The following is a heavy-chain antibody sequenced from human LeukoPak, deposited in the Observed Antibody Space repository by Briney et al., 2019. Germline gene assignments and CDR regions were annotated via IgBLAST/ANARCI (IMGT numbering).Heavy chain of an antibody. J-gene: IGHJ5*02. Sequence: GGSLRLSCAASGFTFSGSSIHWVRQASGKGLEWVGLIRTKANTYATADAASVTGRFTISRDDSKNMSYLQMNSLKTEDTALYFCTTSYSGNSWYDWFGPWGQGTLVTVSS. V-gene: IGHV3-73*01. CDR1: GFTFSGSS. CDR3: TTSYSGNSWYDWFGP. CDR2: IRTKANTYAT. D-gene: IGHD6-13*01.